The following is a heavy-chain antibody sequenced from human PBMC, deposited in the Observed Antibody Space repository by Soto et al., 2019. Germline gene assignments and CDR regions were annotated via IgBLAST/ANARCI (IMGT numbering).Heavy chain of an antibody. Sequence: GGSMSLSCAAPGFTFSSYAMSWVRQAPGKGLEWVSAISGSGGSTYYADSVKGRFTISRDNSKNTLYLQMNSLRAEDTAVYYCAKNSPRRYDFWSGPLAFDYWGQGTLVTVSS. CDR3: AKNSPRRYDFWSGPLAFDY. J-gene: IGHJ4*02. CDR1: GFTFSSYA. D-gene: IGHD3-3*01. V-gene: IGHV3-23*01. CDR2: ISGSGGST.